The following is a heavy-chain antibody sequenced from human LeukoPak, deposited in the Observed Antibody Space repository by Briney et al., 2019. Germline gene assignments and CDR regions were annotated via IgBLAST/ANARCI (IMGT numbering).Heavy chain of an antibody. V-gene: IGHV3-9*01. D-gene: IGHD6-19*01. CDR1: GFTFDDYA. CDR3: TKDGYSSGWYYFDS. Sequence: QPGGSLRLPCAASGFTFDDYAMHWVRQAPGKGLEWVSSINWNRGSIAYADSVKGRFTISRDNAKNSLYLQMNSLRAEDTALYYCTKDGYSSGWYYFDSWGQGTLVTVFS. J-gene: IGHJ4*02. CDR2: INWNRGSI.